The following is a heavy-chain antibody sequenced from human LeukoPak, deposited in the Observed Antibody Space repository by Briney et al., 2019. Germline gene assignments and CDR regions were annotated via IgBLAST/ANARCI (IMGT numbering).Heavy chain of an antibody. CDR2: IYYSGST. Sequence: PSETLSLTCTVSGGSISSYYWSWIRQPPGKGLEWIGYIYYSGSTNYNPSLKSRVTISVDTSKNQFSLKLSSVTAADTAVYYCARDKDTAMGDGAFDIWGQGTMVTVSS. D-gene: IGHD5-18*01. CDR1: GGSISSYY. CDR3: ARDKDTAMGDGAFDI. V-gene: IGHV4-59*01. J-gene: IGHJ3*02.